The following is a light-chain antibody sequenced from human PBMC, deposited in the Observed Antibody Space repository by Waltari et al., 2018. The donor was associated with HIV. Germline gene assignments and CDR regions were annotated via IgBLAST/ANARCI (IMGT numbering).Light chain of an antibody. V-gene: IGLV1-47*01. CDR3: AAWDDSLSGYV. Sequence: QSVLTQPPSASGTPGQRVTISCSVGSSNIGSNYVFWYQLLPGTAPKLLVYRNDQRPSGVPDRLSGSKSGTSASLAISGLRSEDEADYYCAAWDDSLSGYVFGTGTKVTVL. J-gene: IGLJ1*01. CDR1: SSNIGSNY. CDR2: RND.